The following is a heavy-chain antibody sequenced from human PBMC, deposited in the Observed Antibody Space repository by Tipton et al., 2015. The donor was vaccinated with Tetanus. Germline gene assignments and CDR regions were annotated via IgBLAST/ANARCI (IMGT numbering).Heavy chain of an antibody. D-gene: IGHD6-13*01. V-gene: IGHV3-21*01. CDR1: GFTFSKYT. CDR3: VVHSSSWYTDYLDY. J-gene: IGHJ4*02. CDR2: ISSSSSYM. Sequence: CAASGFTFSKYTMNWVRQAPGKGLEWVSAISSSSSYMYYADSVKGRFTISRDNAKKSLDLQMNSLRAEDTGVYYCVVHSSSWYTDYLDYWGQGTLVTVSS.